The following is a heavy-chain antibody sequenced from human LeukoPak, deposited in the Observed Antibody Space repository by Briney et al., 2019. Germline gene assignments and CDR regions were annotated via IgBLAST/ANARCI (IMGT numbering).Heavy chain of an antibody. D-gene: IGHD1-26*01. Sequence: ASVKVSCKASGYTFTSYGISWVRQAPGQGLEWMGWISAYNGNTNYAQKLQGRVTMTTDTSTSTAYMELRSLRSGDTAVYYCARDHGSGSERPDAFDIWGQGTMVTVSS. V-gene: IGHV1-18*01. J-gene: IGHJ3*02. CDR1: GYTFTSYG. CDR2: ISAYNGNT. CDR3: ARDHGSGSERPDAFDI.